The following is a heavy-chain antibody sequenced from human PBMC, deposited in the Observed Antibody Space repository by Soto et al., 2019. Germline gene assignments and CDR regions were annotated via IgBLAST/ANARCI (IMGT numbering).Heavy chain of an antibody. D-gene: IGHD3-10*01. V-gene: IGHV1-18*01. CDR1: GYTFTSYG. CDR2: ISAYNGNT. J-gene: IGHJ6*03. Sequence: QVQLVQSGAEVKKSGASVKVSCKASGYTFTSYGISWVRQAPGQGLEWMGWISAYNGNTNYAQKLQGRVTMTTDTSTSTAYMELRSLRSDDTAVYYCARQVWFGQLFPYYYYYYMDVWGKGTTVTVSS. CDR3: ARQVWFGQLFPYYYYYYMDV.